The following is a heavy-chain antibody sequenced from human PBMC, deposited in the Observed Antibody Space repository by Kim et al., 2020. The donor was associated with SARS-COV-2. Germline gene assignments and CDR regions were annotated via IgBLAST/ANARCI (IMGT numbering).Heavy chain of an antibody. J-gene: IGHJ4*02. Sequence: SETLSLTCTVSGGSISSSSYYWGWIRQPPGKGLEWIGSIYYSGSTYYNPSLKSRVTISVDTSKNQFSLKLSSVTAADTAVYYCASPNSGPLDRGYSYGYGVRRNDYWGQGTLVTVSS. V-gene: IGHV4-39*01. D-gene: IGHD5-18*01. CDR3: ASPNSGPLDRGYSYGYGVRRNDY. CDR2: IYYSGST. CDR1: GGSISSSSYY.